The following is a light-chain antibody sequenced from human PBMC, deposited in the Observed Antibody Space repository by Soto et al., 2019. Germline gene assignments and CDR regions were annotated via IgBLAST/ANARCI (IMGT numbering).Light chain of an antibody. Sequence: QSVLTQPPSASGTPGQMVTISCSGSSSNIGSNYVYWYQQLPGTAPKLLIYRNNQRPSGVPDRFSGSKSGPSASLAISGVRSEDEADYYCTAWDDTLRGPLFGGGTKVTVL. CDR2: RNN. V-gene: IGLV1-47*01. J-gene: IGLJ2*01. CDR3: TAWDDTLRGPL. CDR1: SSNIGSNY.